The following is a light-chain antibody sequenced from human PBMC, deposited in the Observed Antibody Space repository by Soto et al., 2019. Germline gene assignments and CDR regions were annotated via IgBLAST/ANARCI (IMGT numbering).Light chain of an antibody. CDR1: QSVSSN. J-gene: IGKJ1*01. CDR2: GAS. CDR3: QQYNNWPQT. V-gene: IGKV3-15*01. Sequence: EIVRTQSPATLSVSPGERATLSCRASQSVSSNLAWYQQKPGQAPRLLIYGASTRATGIPARFSGSGSGTEFTLTISSLKSEDFEVYYCQQYNNWPQTFGQGTKVDIK.